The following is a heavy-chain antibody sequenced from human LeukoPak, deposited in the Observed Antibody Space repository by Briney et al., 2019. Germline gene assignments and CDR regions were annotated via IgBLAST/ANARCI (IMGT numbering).Heavy chain of an antibody. Sequence: SVKVSCKASGGTFSSYAISWVRQAPGQGLEWMGGIIPIFGTANYAQKFQGRVTITTDESTSTAYMELSSLRSEDTAVYYCARDARRIAARPGGHYYYYYYMDVLGKGTTVTVSS. D-gene: IGHD6-6*01. V-gene: IGHV1-69*05. CDR3: ARDARRIAARPGGHYYYYYYMDV. CDR2: IIPIFGTA. J-gene: IGHJ6*03. CDR1: GGTFSSYA.